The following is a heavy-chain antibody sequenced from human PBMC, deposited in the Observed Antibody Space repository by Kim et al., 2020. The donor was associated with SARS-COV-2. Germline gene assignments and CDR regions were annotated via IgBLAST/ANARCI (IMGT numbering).Heavy chain of an antibody. D-gene: IGHD3-10*01. CDR1: GGTFSSYA. Sequence: SVKVSCKASGGTFSSYAISWVRQAPGQGLEWMGRIIPILGIANYAQKFQGRVTITADKSTSTAYMELSSLRSEDTAVYYCARDPRVERFGELFFDYWGQGTLVTVSS. CDR2: IIPILGIA. J-gene: IGHJ4*02. CDR3: ARDPRVERFGELFFDY. V-gene: IGHV1-69*04.